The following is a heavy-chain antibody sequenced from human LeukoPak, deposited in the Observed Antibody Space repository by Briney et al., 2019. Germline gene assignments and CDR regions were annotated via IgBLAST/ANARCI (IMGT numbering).Heavy chain of an antibody. Sequence: SETLSLTCTVSGGSISSSSYYWGWIRQPPGKGLEWIGSIYYSGSTYYNPSLKSRVTISVDTSKNQFSLQLNSVTPEDTAVYYCASSDNYGGDAFDIWGQGTMVIVSS. CDR3: ASSDNYGGDAFDI. V-gene: IGHV4-39*01. D-gene: IGHD4/OR15-4a*01. J-gene: IGHJ3*02. CDR2: IYYSGST. CDR1: GGSISSSSYY.